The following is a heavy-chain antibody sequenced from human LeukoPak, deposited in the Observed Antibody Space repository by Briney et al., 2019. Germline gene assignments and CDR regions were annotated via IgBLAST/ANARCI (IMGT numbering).Heavy chain of an antibody. J-gene: IGHJ4*02. V-gene: IGHV3-30-3*01. CDR2: VSDDGSTE. Sequence: PGGSLRLSCAPSGFTFSTYAMHWVRQPPGKGLEWVAVVSDDGSTEYYAESVKGRFSISRDNSKKTIYLQINRLRAEDTAVYYCARAAGDYYLDRSGYYVPDYWGQGILVTVSS. CDR1: GFTFSTYA. CDR3: ARAAGDYYLDRSGYYVPDY. D-gene: IGHD3-22*01.